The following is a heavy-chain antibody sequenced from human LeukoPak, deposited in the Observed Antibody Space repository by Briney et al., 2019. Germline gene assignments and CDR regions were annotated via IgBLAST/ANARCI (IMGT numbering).Heavy chain of an antibody. CDR3: AIAVDSISGTGDTFDI. Sequence: GGSLRLSCAASGFTFSSYMVTWVRQAPGKGLEWVPSISSGSSYIYYEDSVKGRFTISRDNGKNSLYLQMSSLRAEDTAVYYCAIAVDSISGTGDTFDIRGQGTMVTVSS. V-gene: IGHV3-21*01. CDR2: ISSGSSYI. CDR1: GFTFSSYM. D-gene: IGHD3-3*01. J-gene: IGHJ3*02.